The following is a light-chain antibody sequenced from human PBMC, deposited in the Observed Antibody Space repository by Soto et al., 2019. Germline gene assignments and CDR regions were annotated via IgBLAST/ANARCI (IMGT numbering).Light chain of an antibody. Sequence: DIVMTKFPDSLTVSLGQRATINCKSSQNVFYSPNKKNYLAWYQQKPGQPPQQLISWAFTSESGVPGRFCVNGSGTDFTLAFSSLQAEDVAVYYFQQSYAAPLTFGGGTQVEIK. CDR3: QQSYAAPLT. CDR2: WAF. CDR1: QNVFYSPNKKNY. V-gene: IGKV4-1*01. J-gene: IGKJ4*01.